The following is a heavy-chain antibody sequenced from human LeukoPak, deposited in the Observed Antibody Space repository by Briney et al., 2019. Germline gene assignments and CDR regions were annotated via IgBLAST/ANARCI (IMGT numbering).Heavy chain of an antibody. D-gene: IGHD3-3*01. J-gene: IGHJ6*02. CDR2: ISAYNGNT. CDR3: ARDLITIFGVVITRYGMDV. V-gene: IGHV1-18*01. Sequence: ASVKVSCKASGYSFTSYGISWLRQAPGHGLEWMGWISAYNGNTNYAQKLQGRVTMTTDTSTSTAYMELRSLRSDDTAVYYCARDLITIFGVVITRYGMDVWGQGTTVTVSS. CDR1: GYSFTSYG.